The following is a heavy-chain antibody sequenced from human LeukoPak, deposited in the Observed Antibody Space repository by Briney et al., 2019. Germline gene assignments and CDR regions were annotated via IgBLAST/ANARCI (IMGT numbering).Heavy chain of an antibody. CDR2: INHSGST. J-gene: IGHJ4*02. Sequence: GSLRLSCAASGFTFSNYAMSWIRQPPGKGLEWIGEINHSGSTNYNPSLKSRVTISVDTSKNQFSLKLSSVTAADTAVYYCARDLRYDYVWGSANFSKYYFDYWGQGTLVTVSS. CDR1: GFTFSNYA. D-gene: IGHD3-16*01. V-gene: IGHV4-34*01. CDR3: ARDLRYDYVWGSANFSKYYFDY.